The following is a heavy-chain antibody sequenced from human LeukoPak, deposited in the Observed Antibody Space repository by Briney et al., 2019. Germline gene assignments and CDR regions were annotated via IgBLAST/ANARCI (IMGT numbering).Heavy chain of an antibody. CDR1: GGSISSYY. D-gene: IGHD6-19*01. CDR3: AGCIAVAGSAFDY. CDR2: ISYSGST. Sequence: SETLSLTCTVPGGSISSYYWSWIRQPPGKGLEWIGYISYSGSTNYNPSLKSRVTISVDTSKNQFSLKLSSVTAADTAVYYCAGCIAVAGSAFDYWGQGTLVTVSS. J-gene: IGHJ4*02. V-gene: IGHV4-59*01.